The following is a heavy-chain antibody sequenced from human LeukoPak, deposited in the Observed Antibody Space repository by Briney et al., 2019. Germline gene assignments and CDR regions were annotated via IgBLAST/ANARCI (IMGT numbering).Heavy chain of an antibody. D-gene: IGHD3-22*01. CDR1: GSTFSNYK. J-gene: IGHJ2*01. Sequence: SGGSLRLSWAAPGSTFSNYKLNWFRRPPGKGLEWVSTITRSNSYIYYADSVRGRFTISRDNAKNSLYLQMSSLRAEDTAVYYCARDDTTMILNLWGRGTLVTVSS. CDR2: ITRSNSYI. CDR3: ARDDTTMILNL. V-gene: IGHV3-21*01.